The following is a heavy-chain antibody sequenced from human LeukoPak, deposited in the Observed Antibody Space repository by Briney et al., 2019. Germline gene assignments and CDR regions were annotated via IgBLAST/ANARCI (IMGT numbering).Heavy chain of an antibody. CDR1: GFTFSSYE. V-gene: IGHV3-48*03. D-gene: IGHD3-22*01. Sequence: GALRLSCAASGFTFSSYEMNWVRQAPGKGLEWVSYSSICGWDINYADSVKGRFTISRDNAKNSLYLQMNSLRADDTAAYYCTRDHYFNSRGYPQGYNYYAMDVWGQGTTVTVSS. J-gene: IGHJ6*02. CDR2: SSICGWDI. CDR3: TRDHYFNSRGYPQGYNYYAMDV.